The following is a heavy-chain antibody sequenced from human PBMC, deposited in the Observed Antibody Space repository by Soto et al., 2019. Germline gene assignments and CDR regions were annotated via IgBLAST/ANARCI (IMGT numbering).Heavy chain of an antibody. CDR1: GGSISSSSYY. D-gene: IGHD6-6*01. Sequence: QLQLQESGPGLVKPSETLSLTCTVSGGSISSSSYYWGWIRQPPGKGLEWIGSIYYSGSTYYNPSLKSRVTISVDTSKNQFSLKLSSVTAADTAVYYCARRAHGKAAPRDYWGQGTLVTVSS. V-gene: IGHV4-39*01. CDR2: IYYSGST. J-gene: IGHJ4*02. CDR3: ARRAHGKAAPRDY.